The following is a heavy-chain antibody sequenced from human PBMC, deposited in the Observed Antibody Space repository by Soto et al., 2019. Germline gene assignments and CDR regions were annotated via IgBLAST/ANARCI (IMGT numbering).Heavy chain of an antibody. D-gene: IGHD5-12*01. J-gene: IGHJ6*02. V-gene: IGHV3-33*01. CDR2: IWYDGSNK. CDR3: ARPPAPYSGYDPYYYGMDV. CDR1: GFTFSSYG. Sequence: GESLKISCAASGFTFSSYGMHWVRQAPGKGLEWVAVIWYDGSNKYYADSVKGRFTISRDNSKNTLYLQMNSLRAEDTAVYYCARPPAPYSGYDPYYYGMDVWGQGTTVTVSS.